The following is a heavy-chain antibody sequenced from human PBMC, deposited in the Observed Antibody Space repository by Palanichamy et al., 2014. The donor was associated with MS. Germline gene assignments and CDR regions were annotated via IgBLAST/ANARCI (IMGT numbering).Heavy chain of an antibody. D-gene: IGHD3-16*01. CDR2: ISDSGGNT. CDR3: ASGGVKAGDY. Sequence: DVQLLESGGGLVQPEGSLRLSCAGSGFTFSHYAMSWVRQAPGKGLEWVSAISDSGGNTYYADSVKGRFTISRDNSKNTLYLEMNSLRVEDTAVYYCASGGVKAGDYWGQGTLVTVSS. CDR1: GFTFSHYA. J-gene: IGHJ4*02. V-gene: IGHV3-23*01.